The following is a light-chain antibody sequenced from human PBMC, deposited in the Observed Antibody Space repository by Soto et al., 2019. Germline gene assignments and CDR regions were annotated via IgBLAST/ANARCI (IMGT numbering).Light chain of an antibody. CDR2: EVS. CDR3: CADAGRSTYV. J-gene: IGLJ1*01. V-gene: IGLV2-23*02. CDR1: RSYVGSYNV. Sequence: QSVLTQRASVSWSPGQSITISCTRTRSYVGSYNVVSWYQQHPGEVPKVMIYEVSKRPSGVSDRFSGSKSGNTASLTISGLQAEDEADYYCCADAGRSTYVFGTGTKVTVL.